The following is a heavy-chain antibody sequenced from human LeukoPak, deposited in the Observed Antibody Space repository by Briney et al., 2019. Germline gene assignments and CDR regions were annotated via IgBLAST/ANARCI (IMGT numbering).Heavy chain of an antibody. CDR1: GGSISSSNW. J-gene: IGHJ5*02. V-gene: IGHV4-4*02. Sequence: PSETLSLTCAVSGGSISSSNWWSWVRQSPGTGLEWIGKIYHTGSTNYNPSLKSRVTISVDKSKNQFSLKLNSVTAADTAVYYCARHYGPWGQGTLVTVSS. CDR2: IYHTGST. CDR3: ARHYGP. D-gene: IGHD3-16*01.